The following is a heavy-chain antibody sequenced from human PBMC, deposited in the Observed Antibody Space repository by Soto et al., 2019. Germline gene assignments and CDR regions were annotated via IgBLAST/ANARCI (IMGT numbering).Heavy chain of an antibody. Sequence: QIHLVQSGAEVKKPGASVKVSCQGSGYGFTTYGITWVRQAPGQGREWMAWISAHNGNTNYAQKLQGRVTVTRDTSTSTAYMELRSLRSDDTAVYYCARGRYGDDWGERALVTVSS. CDR1: GYGFTTYG. CDR2: ISAHNGNT. J-gene: IGHJ4*02. V-gene: IGHV1-18*01. CDR3: ARGRYGDD. D-gene: IGHD1-1*01.